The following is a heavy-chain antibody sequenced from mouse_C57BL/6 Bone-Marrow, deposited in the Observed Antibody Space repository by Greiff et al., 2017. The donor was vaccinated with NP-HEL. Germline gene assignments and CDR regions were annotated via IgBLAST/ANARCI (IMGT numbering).Heavy chain of an antibody. CDR2: ISDGGSYT. J-gene: IGHJ3*01. Sequence: EVQVVESGGGLVKPGGSLKLSCAASGFTFSSYAMSWVRQTPEKRLEWVATISDGGSYTYYPDNVKGRFTIYRDNAKNNLYLQMSHLKSEDTAMYYCASGPAWFAYWGQGTLVTVSA. CDR3: ASGPAWFAY. V-gene: IGHV5-4*01. CDR1: GFTFSSYA.